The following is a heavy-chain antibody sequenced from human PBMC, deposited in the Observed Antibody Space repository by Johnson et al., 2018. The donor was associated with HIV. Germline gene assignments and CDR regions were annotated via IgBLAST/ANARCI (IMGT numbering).Heavy chain of an antibody. CDR2: INSDGGTT. CDR3: ARLKNGAVDI. V-gene: IGHV3-64*01. CDR1: GFTLSLFA. Sequence: VQLVESGGGLVQPGGSLRLSCTASGFTLSLFAMHWVRQAPGKGLEYVSGINSDGGTTEYVNSVKGRFTISRDNSKNTLFLQMNSLRVEDTAVYYCARLKNGAVDIWGQGTMVTVSS. D-gene: IGHD2-8*01. J-gene: IGHJ3*02.